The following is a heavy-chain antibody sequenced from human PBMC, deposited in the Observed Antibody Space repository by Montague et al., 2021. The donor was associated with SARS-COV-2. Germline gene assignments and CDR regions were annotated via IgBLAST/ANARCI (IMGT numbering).Heavy chain of an antibody. D-gene: IGHD3-22*01. Sequence: SLRLSCAASGFTFSSYWMSWVRQAPGKGLVWVASIKQDGSEKYYVDSVKGRFTISRDNAKNTLYLQMNSLRAEDTAVYYCARAYYLYGGVDVWGQGTTVTVSS. CDR2: IKQDGSEK. V-gene: IGHV3-7*01. CDR1: GFTFSSYW. CDR3: ARAYYLYGGVDV. J-gene: IGHJ6*02.